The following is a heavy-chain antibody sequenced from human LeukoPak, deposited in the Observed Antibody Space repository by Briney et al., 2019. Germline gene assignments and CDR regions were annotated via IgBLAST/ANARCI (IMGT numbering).Heavy chain of an antibody. CDR3: ARGQGDYDFWSGYYYYGMDV. D-gene: IGHD3-3*01. Sequence: SETLSLTCAVFGGSFSGYYWSWIRQPPGKGLEWIGEISHSGSTNYNPSLKSRVTISVDTSKNQFSLKLSSVTAADTAVYYCARGQGDYDFWSGYYYYGMDVWGQGTTVTVSS. V-gene: IGHV4-34*01. J-gene: IGHJ6*02. CDR2: ISHSGST. CDR1: GGSFSGYY.